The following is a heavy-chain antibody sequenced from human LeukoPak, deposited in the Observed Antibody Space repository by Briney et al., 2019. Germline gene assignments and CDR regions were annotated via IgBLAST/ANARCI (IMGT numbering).Heavy chain of an antibody. V-gene: IGHV1-18*01. Sequence: GASVKVSCKASGYTFTSYGISWVRQAPGQGREGRGWISAYNGNTKYAQKLQGRVTMTRDTSTSTVYMELSSLRSEDTAVYYCARDIPHSLWFGELLIRTRKYYYYGMDVWGQGTTVTVSS. D-gene: IGHD3-10*01. J-gene: IGHJ6*02. CDR3: ARDIPHSLWFGELLIRTRKYYYYGMDV. CDR1: GYTFTSYG. CDR2: ISAYNGNT.